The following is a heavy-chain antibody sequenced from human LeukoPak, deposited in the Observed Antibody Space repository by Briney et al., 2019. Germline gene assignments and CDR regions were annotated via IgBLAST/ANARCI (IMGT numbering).Heavy chain of an antibody. Sequence: PSETLSLTCAVYGGSFSGYYWSWIRQPPRKGLEWIGEINLSGSTNYNPSLKIRVSISVYTSKNKISLKLSLATAAATPLSYSTRGRVITIFGVAPGGNWFDPWGQRTWSPSPQ. CDR1: GGSFSGYY. CDR2: INLSGST. D-gene: IGHD3-3*01. J-gene: IGHJ5*02. CDR3: TRGRVITIFGVAPGGNWFDP. V-gene: IGHV4-34*01.